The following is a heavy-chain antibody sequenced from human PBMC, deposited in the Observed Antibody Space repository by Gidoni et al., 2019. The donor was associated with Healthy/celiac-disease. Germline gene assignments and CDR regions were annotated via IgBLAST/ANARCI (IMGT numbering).Heavy chain of an antibody. CDR2: ISWDGGST. Sequence: EVQLVESGGVVVQPGGSLRLSCAASGFTFDDYTMHWVRQAPGKGLEWVSLISWDGGSTYYADSVKGRFTISRDNSKNSLYLQMNSLRTEDTALYYCAKDFSPDYYDSKGWHAFDIWGQGTMVTVSS. CDR1: GFTFDDYT. J-gene: IGHJ3*02. CDR3: AKDFSPDYYDSKGWHAFDI. D-gene: IGHD3-22*01. V-gene: IGHV3-43*01.